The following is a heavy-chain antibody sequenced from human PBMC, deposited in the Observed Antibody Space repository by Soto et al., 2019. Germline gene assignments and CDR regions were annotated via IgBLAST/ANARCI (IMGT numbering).Heavy chain of an antibody. CDR1: GYSFSKHS. D-gene: IGHD4-4*01. V-gene: IGHV3-48*02. J-gene: IGHJ4*02. CDR2: ISGGSKTI. CDR3: ARDRGDGYSIDY. Sequence: PGGSLRLSCAASGYSFSKHSINWVRQAPGKGLEWVSYISGGSKTIKYADSVKGRFTISRDNAKNSLYLQMSSLRDEDTAVYYCARDRGDGYSIDYWGQGTPVTVSS.